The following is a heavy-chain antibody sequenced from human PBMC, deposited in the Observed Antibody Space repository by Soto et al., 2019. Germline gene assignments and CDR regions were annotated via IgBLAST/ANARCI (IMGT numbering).Heavy chain of an antibody. V-gene: IGHV1-18*01. Sequence: QLVQSGAEVKKPEASVKVSCKASGYTFRSYSIAWVRQAPGQGLEWMGWISVYTGKTNYAQKFQVRVTMTTDTSTSTAYMHLWSLTYDDKAVYYCTTADSGHKFDYWCQGTLVTVSS. CDR2: ISVYTGKT. D-gene: IGHD1-26*01. CDR3: TTADSGHKFDY. CDR1: GYTFRSYS. J-gene: IGHJ4*02.